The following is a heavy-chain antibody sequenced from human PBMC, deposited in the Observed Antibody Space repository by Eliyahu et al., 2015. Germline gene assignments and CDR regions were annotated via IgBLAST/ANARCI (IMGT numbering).Heavy chain of an antibody. J-gene: IGHJ4*02. CDR2: IDHSGST. CDR1: GGSFSDXY. Sequence: QVQLQQWGAGLLKPSETLSLTCAVYGGSFSDXYWSXXRQPPGKGXEWIGEIDHSGSTNYNPSLKSRVTISVDTSKNQFSLKLSSLTAADTAVYYCARGGIIVVGVGATKIPFDYWGQGTLVTVSS. D-gene: IGHD2-15*01. V-gene: IGHV4-34*01. CDR3: ARGGIIVVGVGATKIPFDY.